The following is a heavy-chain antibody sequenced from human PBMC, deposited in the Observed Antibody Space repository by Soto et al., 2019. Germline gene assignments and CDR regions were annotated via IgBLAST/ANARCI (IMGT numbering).Heavy chain of an antibody. J-gene: IGHJ4*02. Sequence: EVQLLESGGGLEQPGGSLRLSCAASGFTFNSYAMSWVRQGPGKGLEWVSAISGSGDGTYYADSVRGRFTISRDNSKNTLYLQMDSLRAEDTAVYYCAQMGHSTWYSLIDCWGQGALVTVSS. V-gene: IGHV3-23*01. CDR3: AQMGHSTWYSLIDC. D-gene: IGHD6-13*01. CDR2: ISGSGDGT. CDR1: GFTFNSYA.